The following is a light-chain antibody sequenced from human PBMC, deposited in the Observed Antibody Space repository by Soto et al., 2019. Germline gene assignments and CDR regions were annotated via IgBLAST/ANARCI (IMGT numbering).Light chain of an antibody. CDR3: QQYNNWPLLT. CDR1: QSVNNN. V-gene: IGKV3-15*01. CDR2: GAS. Sequence: EIIVTQSPATLSVSPGESATLSCRASQSVNNNLAWYQQNPGQAPRLLIYGASTRATGIPARFGGSGYGTEFTLTISSLQSEDFAIYYCQQYNNWPLLTFGGGTKVEIK. J-gene: IGKJ4*01.